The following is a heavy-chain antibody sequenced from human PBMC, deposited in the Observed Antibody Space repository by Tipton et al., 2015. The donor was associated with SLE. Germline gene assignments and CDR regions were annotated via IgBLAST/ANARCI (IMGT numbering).Heavy chain of an antibody. V-gene: IGHV4-34*01. CDR3: TRQSRGYSYGNDAFDI. J-gene: IGHJ3*02. Sequence: TLSLTCAVYGGSFSGYYWSWIRQPPGKGLEWIGEINHSGSTNYNPSLKSRVTISVDTSKNQFSLKLSSVTAEDTAVYYCTRQSRGYSYGNDAFDIWGQGTMVTVSS. CDR1: GGSFSGYY. D-gene: IGHD5-18*01. CDR2: INHSGST.